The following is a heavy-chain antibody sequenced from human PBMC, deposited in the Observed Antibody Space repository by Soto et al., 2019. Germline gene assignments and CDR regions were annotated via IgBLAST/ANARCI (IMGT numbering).Heavy chain of an antibody. CDR3: ARVYGGVMAYFDY. CDR2: IYSGGST. J-gene: IGHJ4*02. D-gene: IGHD3-16*01. V-gene: IGHV3-66*01. CDR1: GFTVSSNY. Sequence: GGSLRLSCAASGFTVSSNYMSWVRQAPGKGLEWVSVIYSGGSTYYADSVKGRFTISRDNSKNTLYLQMNSLRAEDTAVYYCARVYGGVMAYFDYWGQGTLVTVSS.